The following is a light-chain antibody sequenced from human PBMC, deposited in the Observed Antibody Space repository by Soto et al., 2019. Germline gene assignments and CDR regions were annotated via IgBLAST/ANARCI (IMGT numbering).Light chain of an antibody. V-gene: IGKV3-20*01. CDR1: QSVSSSY. J-gene: IGKJ2*01. CDR2: GAS. CDR3: QQCGISPPYT. Sequence: EIVLTQSPGTLSLSPGERATLSCRASQSVSSSYLAWYQQKPGQAPRLLIYGASSRATGIPDRFSGSGSGTDFTLTISRLEPEDFAVYYCQQCGISPPYTFSQGTKLEIK.